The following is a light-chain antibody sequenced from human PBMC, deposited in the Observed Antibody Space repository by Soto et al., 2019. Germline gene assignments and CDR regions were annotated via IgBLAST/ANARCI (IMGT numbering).Light chain of an antibody. Sequence: SYELTQPSSVSVSPGQTARITCSGDVLAKKYARWFQQKPGQAPVLVIYKDSERPSGIPERFSGSSSGTTVTLTISGAQVEDEADYYCYSAADNKGVFGTGTKVTV. CDR3: YSAADNKGV. V-gene: IGLV3-27*01. J-gene: IGLJ1*01. CDR2: KDS. CDR1: VLAKKY.